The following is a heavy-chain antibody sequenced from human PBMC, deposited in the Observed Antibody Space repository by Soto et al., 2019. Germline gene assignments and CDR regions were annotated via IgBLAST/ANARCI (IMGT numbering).Heavy chain of an antibody. CDR1: GFTFDDYA. V-gene: IGHV3-9*01. CDR3: AKDRGGYSGYANFDY. Sequence: EVQLVESGGGLVQPGRSLRLSCAASGFTFDDYAMHWVRQAPGKGLEWVSGISWNSGSIGYADSVKGRFTISRDNAKNSLYLQMNSLRAEDTALYYCAKDRGGYSGYANFDYWGQGTLVTVSS. D-gene: IGHD5-12*01. J-gene: IGHJ4*02. CDR2: ISWNSGSI.